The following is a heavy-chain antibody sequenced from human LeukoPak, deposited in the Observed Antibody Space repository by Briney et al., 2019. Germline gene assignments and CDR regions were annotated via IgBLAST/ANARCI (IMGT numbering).Heavy chain of an antibody. Sequence: GGSLRLSCAASGFTFDDYGMSWVRQAPGKWLEWVSGINWNGGTTGYVDSVKGRFTISRDNAKNSLYLQMNSLRAEDTALYYCARLLSSGTTRNNWFDPWGQGTLVTVSS. D-gene: IGHD1-1*01. V-gene: IGHV3-20*04. J-gene: IGHJ5*02. CDR2: INWNGGTT. CDR1: GFTFDDYG. CDR3: ARLLSSGTTRNNWFDP.